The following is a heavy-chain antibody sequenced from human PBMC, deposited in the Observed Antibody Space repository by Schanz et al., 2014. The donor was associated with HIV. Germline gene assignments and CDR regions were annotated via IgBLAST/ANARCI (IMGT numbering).Heavy chain of an antibody. Sequence: QVQLVQSGAEVKKTGSPVKVSCKAFGGTLSNYAISWVRQAPGQGLEWLGLIMPKLGTENYAQKYQGRVTLTADATTAYMDLSSLKFEDTAVYYCVRVANYDGDDYYQRSHFDLWGQGTLVTVSS. CDR1: GGTLSNYA. CDR3: VRVANYDGDDYYQRSHFDL. D-gene: IGHD3-22*01. CDR2: IMPKLGTE. J-gene: IGHJ4*02. V-gene: IGHV1-69*01.